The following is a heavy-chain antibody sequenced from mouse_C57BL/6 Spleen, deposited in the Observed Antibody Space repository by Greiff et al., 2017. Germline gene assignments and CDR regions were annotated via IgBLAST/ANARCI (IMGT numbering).Heavy chain of an antibody. CDR1: GFTFNTYA. J-gene: IGHJ2*01. D-gene: IGHD1-1*01. CDR2: IRSKSSNYAT. CDR3: GSGGRTVVAFDY. Sequence: EVHLVESGGGLVQPKGSLKLSCAASGFTFNTYAMHWVRQAPGKGLEWVARIRSKSSNYATYYADTVKDRFTISRDASQSMLYLQMNNLKTDDTARYCCGSGGRTVVAFDYWGQGTTLTVSS. V-gene: IGHV10-3*01.